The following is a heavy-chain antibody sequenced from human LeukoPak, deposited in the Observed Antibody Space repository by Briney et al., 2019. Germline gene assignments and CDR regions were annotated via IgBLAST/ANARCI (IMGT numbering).Heavy chain of an antibody. V-gene: IGHV3-30*04. J-gene: IGHJ5*02. Sequence: GGSLRLSCAASGFTFSSYAMHWVRQAPGKGLEWVAVISYDGSNKYYADSVKGRFTISRDNSKNTLYLQMNSLRAEDTAVYYCARALPGYSSSWYWFDPWGQGTLVTVSS. CDR1: GFTFSSYA. CDR2: ISYDGSNK. CDR3: ARALPGYSSSWYWFDP. D-gene: IGHD6-13*01.